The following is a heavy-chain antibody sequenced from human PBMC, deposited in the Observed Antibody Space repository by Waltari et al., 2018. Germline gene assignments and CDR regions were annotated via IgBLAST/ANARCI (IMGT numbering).Heavy chain of an antibody. Sequence: QVQLQQWGAGLLKPSETLSLTCAVYGGSFSGYYWSWIRQPPGKGLEWIGEINHSGSTNYNPALNSRVTISVDTSKNQFSLKLSSVTAADTAVYYCARRHYDFWSGIGYFDYWGQGTLVTVSS. CDR1: GGSFSGYY. D-gene: IGHD3-3*01. J-gene: IGHJ4*02. CDR3: ARRHYDFWSGIGYFDY. V-gene: IGHV4-34*01. CDR2: INHSGST.